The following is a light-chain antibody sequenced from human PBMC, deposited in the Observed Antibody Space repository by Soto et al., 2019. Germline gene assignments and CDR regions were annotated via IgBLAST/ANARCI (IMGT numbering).Light chain of an antibody. CDR2: GAS. J-gene: IGKJ4*01. Sequence: IGMTQSPATLSVSPGGRATLSCRASESVNRNLAWYQQRPGQSPRLLLYGASTRATGTPARFSGSGSGTKFTLTITSLQSEDVAIYFCQNYNNWPITFGGGTKLDIK. V-gene: IGKV3-15*01. CDR1: ESVNRN. CDR3: QNYNNWPIT.